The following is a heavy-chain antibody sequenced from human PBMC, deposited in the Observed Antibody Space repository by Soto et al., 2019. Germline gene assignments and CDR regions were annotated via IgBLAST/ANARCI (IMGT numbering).Heavy chain of an antibody. J-gene: IGHJ4*02. CDR2: FYYSGST. CDR1: GGSISSYY. Sequence: SSETLSLPCTVPGGSISSYYWSWLRQPPGRGREWIGYFYYSGSTNYNPSRKSRVTISEDTSKKQFSLKLTVVTAADTAVYYCARGAMTTYFDYWGQGTLVTVSS. V-gene: IGHV4-59*01. CDR3: ARGAMTTYFDY.